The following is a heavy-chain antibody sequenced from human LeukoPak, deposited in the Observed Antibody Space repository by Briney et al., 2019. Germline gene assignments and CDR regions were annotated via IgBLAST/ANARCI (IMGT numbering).Heavy chain of an antibody. CDR2: ISYDGSNK. J-gene: IGHJ4*02. Sequence: GGSLRLSCAASGFTFSSYAMHWVRQAPGKGLEWVAVISYDGSNKYYADSVKGRFTISRDNSKNTLYLQMNSLRAEDTAVYYCARDPFLEWLFDYWGQGTLVTVSS. D-gene: IGHD3-3*01. V-gene: IGHV3-30-3*01. CDR3: ARDPFLEWLFDY. CDR1: GFTFSSYA.